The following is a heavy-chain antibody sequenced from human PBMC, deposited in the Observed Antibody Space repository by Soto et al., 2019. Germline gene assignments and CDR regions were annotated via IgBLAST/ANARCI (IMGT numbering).Heavy chain of an antibody. CDR3: ARRENYRDTSGYYGFFDY. Sequence: QVQLQESGPGLVKPSQTLSLTCTVSGGSISSGSYYWSWIRQHPGKGLEWIGYISYSGSTYYNPSLWSRATISVDTSKNQCSLKLNSVTAADTAVYYCARRENYRDTSGYYGFFDYWGQGTLVTVSS. J-gene: IGHJ4*02. CDR2: ISYSGST. CDR1: GGSISSGSYY. V-gene: IGHV4-31*03. D-gene: IGHD3-22*01.